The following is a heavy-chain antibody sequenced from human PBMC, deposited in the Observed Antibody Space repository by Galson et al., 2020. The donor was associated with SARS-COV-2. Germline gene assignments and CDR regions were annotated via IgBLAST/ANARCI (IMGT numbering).Heavy chain of an antibody. Sequence: SGGSLRLSCAASGFSFRSYDMSWVRQAPGKGLEWVSAISGSGGSTYYADSVKGRFTISRDNSKNTLYLQMNSLRAEDTAVYYCAKDGHYDRSGYYYYGMDVWGQGTTVTVSS. J-gene: IGHJ6*02. CDR1: GFSFRSYD. CDR3: AKDGHYDRSGYYYYGMDV. D-gene: IGHD3-22*01. CDR2: ISGSGGST. V-gene: IGHV3-23*01.